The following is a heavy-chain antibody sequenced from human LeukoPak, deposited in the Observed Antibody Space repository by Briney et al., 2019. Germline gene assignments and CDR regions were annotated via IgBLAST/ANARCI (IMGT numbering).Heavy chain of an antibody. Sequence: SGTLSLTCAVSGGSISGINWWSWVRQPLGKGLEWIGEIYHCGNTNYNPSLKSRVTISVDNSKNQFSLNLSSVTAADTAVYYCGRIGYSGYGTVDYWGQGTLVTVSS. J-gene: IGHJ4*02. D-gene: IGHD5-12*01. CDR3: GRIGYSGYGTVDY. CDR1: GGSISGINW. V-gene: IGHV4-4*02. CDR2: IYHCGNT.